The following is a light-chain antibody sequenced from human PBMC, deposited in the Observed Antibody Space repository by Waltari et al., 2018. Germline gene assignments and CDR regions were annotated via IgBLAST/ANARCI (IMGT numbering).Light chain of an antibody. J-gene: IGLJ2*01. CDR3: SSYTSSSTVV. CDR2: EIS. Sequence: QSALTQPASVSGSPGLSINISCTGHSSDVGGYTYVSWYQQHPGKDLKLMMNEISNRTSGVSNRYSGSKSGHTASLTISGLRAEDEADYYCSSYTSSSTVVLGGWTKLTVL. V-gene: IGLV2-14*01. CDR1: SSDVGGYTY.